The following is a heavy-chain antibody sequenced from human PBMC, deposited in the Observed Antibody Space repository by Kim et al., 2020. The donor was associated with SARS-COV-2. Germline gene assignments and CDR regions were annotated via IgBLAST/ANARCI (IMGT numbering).Heavy chain of an antibody. D-gene: IGHD3-16*02. J-gene: IGHJ3*02. CDR2: INPSGGST. V-gene: IGHV1-46*01. Sequence: ASVKVSCKASGYTFTSYYMHWVRQAPGQGLEWMGIINPSGGSTSYAQKFQGRVTMTRDTSTSTVYMELSSLRSEDTAVYYCASDYDYIWGSYPNAFDIWGQGTMVTVSS. CDR3: ASDYDYIWGSYPNAFDI. CDR1: GYTFTSYY.